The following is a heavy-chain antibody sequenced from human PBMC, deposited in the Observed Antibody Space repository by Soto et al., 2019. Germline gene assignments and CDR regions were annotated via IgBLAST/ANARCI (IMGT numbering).Heavy chain of an antibody. V-gene: IGHV6-1*01. CDR1: GDRVSSISAA. CDR3: ARGHLGLRFLEWLPDYYYYGMDV. J-gene: IGHJ6*02. CDR2: TYYRSKWYN. D-gene: IGHD3-3*01. Sequence: SQTLSLTCAISGDRVSSISAAWNWIRQSPSRGLEWLGRTYYRSKWYNDYAVSVKSRITINPDTSKNQFSLQLNSVTPEDTAVYYCARGHLGLRFLEWLPDYYYYGMDVWGQGTTVTVSS.